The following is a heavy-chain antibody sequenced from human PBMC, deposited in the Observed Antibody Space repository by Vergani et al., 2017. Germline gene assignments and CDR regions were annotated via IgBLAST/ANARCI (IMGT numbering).Heavy chain of an antibody. CDR1: GGSISSSSYY. D-gene: IGHD2-2*01. V-gene: IGHV4-39*01. Sequence: QLQLQESGPGLVKPSETLSLTCTVSGGSISSSSYYWGWIRQPPGKGLEWIGSLYYSGSTYYNPSLKSRVTISVDTSKNQFSLKLSSVTAADTAVYYCARHALSRYCSSTSCHGWFDAWGQGTLVTVSS. CDR2: LYYSGST. J-gene: IGHJ5*02. CDR3: ARHALSRYCSSTSCHGWFDA.